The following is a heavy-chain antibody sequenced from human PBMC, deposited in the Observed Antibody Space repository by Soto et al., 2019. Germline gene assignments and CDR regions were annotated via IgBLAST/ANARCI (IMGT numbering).Heavy chain of an antibody. Sequence: EVQLVESGGGLVQPGRSLRLSCIASGFNFNDHGMHWVRQAPGKGLEWVSGITWHSDGMGYADSVKGRFTICRDNAKKSLYLQMNSLRVEDTALYYCAKEDSGFSGYMDVWGKGTTVTVSS. J-gene: IGHJ6*03. CDR1: GFNFNDHG. CDR3: AKEDSGFSGYMDV. CDR2: ITWHSDGM. D-gene: IGHD3-10*01. V-gene: IGHV3-9*01.